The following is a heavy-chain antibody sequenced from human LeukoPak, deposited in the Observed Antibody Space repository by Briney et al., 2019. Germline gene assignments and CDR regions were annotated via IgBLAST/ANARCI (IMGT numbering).Heavy chain of an antibody. V-gene: IGHV1-3*01. D-gene: IGHD1-26*01. CDR1: GYTFTSYD. Sequence: ASVKVSCKASGYTFTSYDINWVRQAPGQRLEWMGWINAGNGNTKYSQKFQGRVTITRDTSASTAYMELSSLRSEDTAVYYCARNLDSEWRYYYYGMDVWGQGTTVTVSS. J-gene: IGHJ6*02. CDR3: ARNLDSEWRYYYYGMDV. CDR2: INAGNGNT.